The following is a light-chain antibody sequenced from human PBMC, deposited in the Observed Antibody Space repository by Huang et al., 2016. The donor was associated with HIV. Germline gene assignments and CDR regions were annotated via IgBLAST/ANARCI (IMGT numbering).Light chain of an antibody. J-gene: IGKJ1*01. CDR3: QQYQVWPPAT. Sequence: EIVMTQSPATLSLSPGERATLSCRSSQRIWTNLAWYQQNPGQAPRLLIYGGSTRASGIPDRFSGSGSGTEFTLTIYSRQAEDFAVYYCQQYQVWPPATLGRGTRVEIK. CDR1: QRIWTN. CDR2: GGS. V-gene: IGKV3-15*01.